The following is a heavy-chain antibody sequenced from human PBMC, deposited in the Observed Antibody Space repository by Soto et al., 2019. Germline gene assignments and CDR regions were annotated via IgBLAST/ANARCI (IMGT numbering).Heavy chain of an antibody. V-gene: IGHV3-23*01. J-gene: IGHJ4*02. CDR3: AKTSPSGSYLAPFDY. D-gene: IGHD3-10*01. Sequence: EVPLLESGGGLVQPGGSRRLSCAASGFTFSSYAMNWVRQAPGTGLEWVSTISGSGGSTYYADSVKGRFTISRDNSKNTLYLQMNSLRAEDTAVYYCAKTSPSGSYLAPFDYWGQGTLVTVSS. CDR2: ISGSGGST. CDR1: GFTFSSYA.